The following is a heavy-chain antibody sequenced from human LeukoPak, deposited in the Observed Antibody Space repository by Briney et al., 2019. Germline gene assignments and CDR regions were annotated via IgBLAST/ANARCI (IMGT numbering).Heavy chain of an antibody. CDR2: IYYSGST. J-gene: IGHJ4*02. CDR1: GGSISSYY. D-gene: IGHD1-26*01. V-gene: IGHV4-59*01. Sequence: SETLSLTCTVSGGSISSYYWSWIRQPPGKGLEWIGYIYYSGSTNYNPSLKSRVAISVDTSKNQFSLKLSSVTAADTAVYYCARAGLGLDYWGQGTLVTVSS. CDR3: ARAGLGLDY.